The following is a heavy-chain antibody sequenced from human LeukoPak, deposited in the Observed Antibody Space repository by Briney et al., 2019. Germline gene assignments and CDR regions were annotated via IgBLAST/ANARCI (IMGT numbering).Heavy chain of an antibody. CDR1: GFTFSAFG. CDR3: AKDLDCSGGACHKTVDY. Sequence: PGGSLRLPCAASGFTFSAFGMHWVRQAPGKGPEWVAFIRFDASDKFYADSVKGRFTISRDNSKNTLHLQMNSLSSEDTAVYYCAKDLDCSGGACHKTVDYGGRGTLVTVSS. CDR2: IRFDASDK. V-gene: IGHV3-30*02. D-gene: IGHD2-15*01. J-gene: IGHJ4*02.